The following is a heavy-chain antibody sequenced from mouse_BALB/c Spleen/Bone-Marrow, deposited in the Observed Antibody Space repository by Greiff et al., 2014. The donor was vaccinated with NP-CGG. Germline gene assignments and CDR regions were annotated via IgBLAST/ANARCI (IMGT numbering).Heavy chain of an antibody. Sequence: EVQLQQSGPGLVKPSQSLSLTCIVTGYSITRDYAWNWIRQFPGNKLEWMGYISCSGSTTYNPSLESRISITRDTSKNQFFLQLNSVTTEVTATYYCARSSSYDYDVGFAYWGQGTLVTVSA. J-gene: IGHJ3*01. CDR1: GYSITRDYA. CDR2: ISCSGST. D-gene: IGHD2-4*01. V-gene: IGHV3-2*02. CDR3: ARSSSYDYDVGFAY.